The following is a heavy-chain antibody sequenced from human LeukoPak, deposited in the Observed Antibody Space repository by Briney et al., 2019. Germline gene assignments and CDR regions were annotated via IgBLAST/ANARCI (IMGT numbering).Heavy chain of an antibody. Sequence: GGSLRLSCAASGFTFSSYAMNWVRQAPGKGLEWVSYITNNGTTIYYAASVKGRFTISRDNAENSLYPQMNGLRAEDTAIYYCARDQWLAYYYHGMDVWGQGTTVTVSS. V-gene: IGHV3-48*03. CDR2: ITNNGTTI. J-gene: IGHJ6*02. CDR1: GFTFSSYA. CDR3: ARDQWLAYYYHGMDV. D-gene: IGHD6-19*01.